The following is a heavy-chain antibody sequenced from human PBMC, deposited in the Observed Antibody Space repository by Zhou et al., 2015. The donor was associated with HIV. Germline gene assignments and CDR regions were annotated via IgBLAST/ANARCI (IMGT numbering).Heavy chain of an antibody. J-gene: IGHJ6*03. CDR3: AKDPLGADHYYYYMEA. Sequence: VQLVESGGSLVQPGRSLKLSCTASGFTFGDYTMSWFRQAPGKGLEWVSYISKSGDTIFYTDSVKGRFTISRDNAKNSLYLQMNSLRVEDTAVYYCAKDPLGADHYYYYMEAWGKGTTVTISS. CDR2: ISKSGDTI. V-gene: IGHV3-11*01. CDR1: GFTFGDYT. D-gene: IGHD3-10*01.